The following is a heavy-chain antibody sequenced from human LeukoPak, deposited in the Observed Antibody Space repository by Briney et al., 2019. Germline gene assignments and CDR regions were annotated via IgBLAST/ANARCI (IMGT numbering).Heavy chain of an antibody. CDR2: INHRGST. D-gene: IGHD3-3*01. V-gene: IGHV4-34*01. J-gene: IGHJ3*02. Sequence: PSETLSLTCAVCGNSISSGYYWTWIRQPPGKGLEWIGEINHRGSTNYNPSLKSRVTISVDTSKNEFSLNLDSVTAADTAVYYCARTTYYEFWSGSPGAFDIWGQGSRVTVSS. CDR3: ARTTYYEFWSGSPGAFDI. CDR1: GNSISSGYY.